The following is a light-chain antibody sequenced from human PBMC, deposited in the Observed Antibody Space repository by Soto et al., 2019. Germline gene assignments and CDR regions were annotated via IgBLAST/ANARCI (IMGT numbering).Light chain of an antibody. Sequence: QSVLTQSSSASASLGSSVKLTGTLSSGHSSYIIAWHQQQPGKAPRYLMKLEGSGSYNKGSGVPDRFSGSSSGADRYLTISNLQLDDEADYYCETWDSNTRVFGGGTKLTVL. V-gene: IGLV4-60*02. CDR3: ETWDSNTRV. J-gene: IGLJ3*02. CDR1: SGHSSYI. CDR2: LEGSGSY.